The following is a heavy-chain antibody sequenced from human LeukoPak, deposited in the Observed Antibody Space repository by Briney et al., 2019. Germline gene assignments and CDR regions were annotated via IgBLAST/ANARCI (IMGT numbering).Heavy chain of an antibody. CDR1: RYTFTGYY. CDR2: INPNSGGT. D-gene: IGHD3-10*01. CDR3: ARAIYGSGSGILPDY. Sequence: ASVKVSCKASRYTFTGYYMHWVRQAAGQGLEWMGWINPNSGGTNYAQKFQGRVTMTRDTSISTAYMELSRLRSDDTAVYYCARAIYGSGSGILPDYWGQGTLVTVSS. V-gene: IGHV1-2*02. J-gene: IGHJ4*02.